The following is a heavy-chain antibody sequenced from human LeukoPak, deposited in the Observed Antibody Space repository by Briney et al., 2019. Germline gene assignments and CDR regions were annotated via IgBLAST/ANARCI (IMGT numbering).Heavy chain of an antibody. J-gene: IGHJ4*02. CDR1: GFTFGTYA. D-gene: IGHD3-22*01. V-gene: IGHV3-23*01. CDR2: ISGSGDST. Sequence: PGGSLRLSCAASGFTFGTYAMSWVRQAPGKGLEWVPSISGSGDSTYYADSVKGRFTISRDNSKKTLSLQMNTLRAEDTAIYYCAKDLRWYYDTTGYYSFDYWGQGTLVTVSS. CDR3: AKDLRWYYDTTGYYSFDY.